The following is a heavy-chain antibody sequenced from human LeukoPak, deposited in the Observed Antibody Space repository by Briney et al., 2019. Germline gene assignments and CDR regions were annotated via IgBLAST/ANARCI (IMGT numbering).Heavy chain of an antibody. CDR1: GGSFSGYY. D-gene: IGHD1-14*01. V-gene: IGHV4-34*01. J-gene: IGHJ3*02. Sequence: SETLSLTCAVYGGSFSGYYWSWIRQPPGKGLEWIGEINHSGSTNYNPSLKSRVTISVDTSKNQFSLKLSSVTAADTAVYYCARWPGEMAFDIWGQGTMVTVSS. CDR2: INHSGST. CDR3: ARWPGEMAFDI.